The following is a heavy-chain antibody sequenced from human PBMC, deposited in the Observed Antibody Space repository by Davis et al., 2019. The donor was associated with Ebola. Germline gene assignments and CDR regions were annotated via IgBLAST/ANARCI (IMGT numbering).Heavy chain of an antibody. CDR1: GGTFSSYA. D-gene: IGHD5-18*01. Sequence: SVKVSCKAPGGTFSSYAISWVRQAPGQGLEWMGRIIPILGIANYAQKFQGRVTITADKSTSTAYMELSSLRSEDTAVYYCARDTAMVTYGEFYMDVWGQGTTVTVSS. V-gene: IGHV1-69*04. CDR3: ARDTAMVTYGEFYMDV. J-gene: IGHJ6*02. CDR2: IIPILGIA.